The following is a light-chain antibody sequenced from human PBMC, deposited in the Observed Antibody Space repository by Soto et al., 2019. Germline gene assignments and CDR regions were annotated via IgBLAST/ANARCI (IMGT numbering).Light chain of an antibody. Sequence: EIVMTQSPATLSVSPGDGATLSCRASQSVDSNLAWYQQKPGQTPRLLMYGASTRPTGIPARFSGSGSGTDFTLTISSLEAEDFAVYYCHQRSNWLDTFGQGTRLEIK. J-gene: IGKJ5*01. CDR2: GAS. CDR3: HQRSNWLDT. CDR1: QSVDSN. V-gene: IGKV3D-15*01.